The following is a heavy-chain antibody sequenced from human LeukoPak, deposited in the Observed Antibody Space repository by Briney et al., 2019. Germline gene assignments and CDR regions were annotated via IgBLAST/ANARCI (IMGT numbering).Heavy chain of an antibody. CDR1: GGSISSGDYY. V-gene: IGHV4-30-4*08. J-gene: IGHJ6*03. CDR2: IYYSGST. D-gene: IGHD4-11*01. CDR3: ARGKTTADRYYYYYYMDV. Sequence: SETLSLTCTVSGGSISSGDYYWSWIRQPPGKGLEWIGYIYYSGSTYYNPSLKSRVTISVDTSKNQFSLKLSSVTAADTAVYYCARGKTTADRYYYYYYMDVWGKGTTVTVS.